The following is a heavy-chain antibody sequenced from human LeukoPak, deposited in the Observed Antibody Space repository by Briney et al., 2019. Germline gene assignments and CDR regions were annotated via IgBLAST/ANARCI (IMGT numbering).Heavy chain of an antibody. J-gene: IGHJ4*02. V-gene: IGHV3-23*01. D-gene: IGHD2-2*01. CDR3: AKDGVVPAIFDY. Sequence: PGGSLRLSCAASGFTFSSYAMSWVRQAPGKGLEWVSAISGSGGSAYYADSVKGRFTISRDNSKNTLYLQMNSLRAEDTPVYYCAKDGVVPAIFDYWGQGDLVTVSS. CDR1: GFTFSSYA. CDR2: ISGSGGSA.